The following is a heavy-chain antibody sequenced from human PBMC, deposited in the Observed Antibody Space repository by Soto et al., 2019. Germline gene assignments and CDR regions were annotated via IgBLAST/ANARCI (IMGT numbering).Heavy chain of an antibody. CDR2: IYTSGST. J-gene: IGHJ6*02. V-gene: IGHV4-4*07. D-gene: IGHD6-13*01. CDR1: GGSISSYY. CDR3: AREISSQQLGHYYYYCMDV. Sequence: QVQLQESGPGLVKPSETLSLTCTVSGGSISSYYWSWIRQPAGKGLEWIGRIYTSGSTNYNPSLKSRVTMSVDTSKNQFSLKLSSVTAADTAVYYCAREISSQQLGHYYYYCMDVWGQGTTVTVSS.